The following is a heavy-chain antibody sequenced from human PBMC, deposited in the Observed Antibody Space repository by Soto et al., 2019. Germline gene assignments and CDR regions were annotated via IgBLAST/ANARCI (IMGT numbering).Heavy chain of an antibody. J-gene: IGHJ6*02. V-gene: IGHV3-33*01. D-gene: IGHD3-3*01. Sequence: PGGSPKLSRAPSGFTFRSYVMHWVRQAPGKGLEWVAVVHYDGTKKYYADSVRGRFTISRDNSENILYLQMNSLRPDDTAVYFCARETSYDFWSGPQTMDVWGQGTTVTVSS. CDR2: VHYDGTKK. CDR1: GFTFRSYV. CDR3: ARETSYDFWSGPQTMDV.